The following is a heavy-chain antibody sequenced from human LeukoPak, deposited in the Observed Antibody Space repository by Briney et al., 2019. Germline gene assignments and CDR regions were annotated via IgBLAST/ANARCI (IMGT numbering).Heavy chain of an antibody. V-gene: IGHV3-23*01. CDR1: GFTFSSYA. D-gene: IGHD6-6*01. CDR3: AKDRLQLVQYYFDY. Sequence: GGSLRLSCSASGFTFSSYAMHWVRQAPGKGLEWASAISGSGGSTYYADSVKGRFTISRDNSKNTLYLQMNSLRAEDTAVYYCAKDRLQLVQYYFDYWGQGTLVTVSS. J-gene: IGHJ4*02. CDR2: ISGSGGST.